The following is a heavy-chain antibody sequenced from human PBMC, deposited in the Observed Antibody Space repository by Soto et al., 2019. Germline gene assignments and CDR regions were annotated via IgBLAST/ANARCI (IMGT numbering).Heavy chain of an antibody. J-gene: IGHJ6*03. CDR2: ISGGGDET. CDR1: GFTFSSYA. Sequence: GGSLRLSCAASGFTFSSYAMSWVRQAPGKGLEWVLVISGGGDETSYADSVKGRFTISRDNSKNTLYLQMNSLRVEDTAVYYCAKSRPSGPYYYYYMDVWGKGTTVTVSS. V-gene: IGHV3-23*01. CDR3: AKSRPSGPYYYYYMDV.